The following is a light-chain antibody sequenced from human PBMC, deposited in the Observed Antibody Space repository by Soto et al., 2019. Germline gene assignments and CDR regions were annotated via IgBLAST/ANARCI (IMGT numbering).Light chain of an antibody. J-gene: IGLJ1*01. V-gene: IGLV2-14*01. Sequence: QSALTQPASVSGSPGQSIIISCTGTYRDVGGYNYVAWYQQYPGKAPKLMIYDVSFRPSGVSNRFSGSKSDITASLTISGLQAEDEADYYCSSYTSSSSQVFGTGTKSPS. CDR2: DVS. CDR1: YRDVGGYNY. CDR3: SSYTSSSSQV.